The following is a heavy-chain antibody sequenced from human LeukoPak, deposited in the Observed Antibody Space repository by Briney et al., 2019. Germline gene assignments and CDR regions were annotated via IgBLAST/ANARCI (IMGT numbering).Heavy chain of an antibody. Sequence: SETLSLTCTVSGGSISSGDYYWSWIRQPPGKGLEWIGYIYYSGSTYYNPSLKSRVTISVDTSKNQFSLELSSVTAADTAVYYCARSLASGTTSRGRHFDYWGQGTLVTVSS. V-gene: IGHV4-30-4*08. J-gene: IGHJ4*02. CDR2: IYYSGST. CDR3: ARSLASGTTSRGRHFDY. CDR1: GGSISSGDYY. D-gene: IGHD1-7*01.